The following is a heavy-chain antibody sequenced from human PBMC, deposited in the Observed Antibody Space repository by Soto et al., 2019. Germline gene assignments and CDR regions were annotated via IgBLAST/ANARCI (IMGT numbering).Heavy chain of an antibody. CDR1: GGTFSSYA. CDR2: IIPIFGTA. V-gene: IGHV1-69*01. CDR3: ARSQGCSSSLDIYDYYYYGMDV. J-gene: IGHJ6*02. D-gene: IGHD2-2*01. Sequence: QVQLVQSGAEVKKPGSSVKVSCKAPGGTFSSYAISWVRQAPGQGLEWMGGIIPIFGTAKYAQKFQVRVTITADDSTSTGDMELSSLRSEDTAVYYCARSQGCSSSLDIYDYYYYGMDVWGQGTTVTVSS.